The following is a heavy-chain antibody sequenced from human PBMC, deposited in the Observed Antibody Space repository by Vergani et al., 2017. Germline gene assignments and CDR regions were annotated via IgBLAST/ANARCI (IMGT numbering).Heavy chain of an antibody. D-gene: IGHD2-2*01. CDR3: ASHCSSTSCEVWFDP. J-gene: IGHJ5*02. Sequence: EVQLLESGGGLVQPGGSLRLSCAASGFTFSSYAMSWVRQAPGKGLEWVSYISSSGSTIYYADSVKGRFTISRDNAKNSLYLQMNSLRAEDTAVYYCASHCSSTSCEVWFDPWGQGTLVTVSS. V-gene: IGHV3-48*03. CDR1: GFTFSSYA. CDR2: ISSSGSTI.